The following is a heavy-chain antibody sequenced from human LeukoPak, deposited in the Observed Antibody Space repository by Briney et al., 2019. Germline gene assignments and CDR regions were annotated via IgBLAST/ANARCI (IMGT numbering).Heavy chain of an antibody. CDR1: GYRFNSYG. Sequence: ASVKVSCKASGYRFNSYGISWVRQAPGQGLEWMGWISGFNGNTNDAQKFQGRVTMTTDTSTSTAYMELRSLTSDDTAVYYCATLRRNGWFDPWGQGTLVTVSS. CDR2: ISGFNGNT. V-gene: IGHV1-18*01. J-gene: IGHJ5*02. CDR3: ATLRRNGWFDP.